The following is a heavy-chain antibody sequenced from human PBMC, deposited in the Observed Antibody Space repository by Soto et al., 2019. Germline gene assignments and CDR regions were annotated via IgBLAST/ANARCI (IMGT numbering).Heavy chain of an antibody. Sequence: PGGSLRLSCVASGFAVSNNYINWVRQAPWKGLQWVSVVYSGGTTYYADSVRGRFTVSRDDSKNTLFLQMSSLRAEDTAVYYCARAGSPFDSDSSGYWGFDHWGQRTLVTVCS. D-gene: IGHD3-22*01. CDR3: ARAGSPFDSDSSGYWGFDH. CDR1: GFAVSNNY. V-gene: IGHV3-53*01. CDR2: VYSGGTT. J-gene: IGHJ4*02.